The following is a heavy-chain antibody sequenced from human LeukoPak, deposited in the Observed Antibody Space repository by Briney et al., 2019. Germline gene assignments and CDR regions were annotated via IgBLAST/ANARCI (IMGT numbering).Heavy chain of an antibody. D-gene: IGHD3-10*01. CDR2: IYSGGST. J-gene: IGHJ4*02. V-gene: IGHV3-53*01. Sequence: GGSLRLSCAASGFTVSSNYMSWVRQAPGKGLEWVSVIYSGGSTYYADSVKGRFTISRDNSKNTLYLQMNSLRAEDTAVYYCAKDLSNSGGTFDYWGQGTLVTVSS. CDR1: GFTVSSNY. CDR3: AKDLSNSGGTFDY.